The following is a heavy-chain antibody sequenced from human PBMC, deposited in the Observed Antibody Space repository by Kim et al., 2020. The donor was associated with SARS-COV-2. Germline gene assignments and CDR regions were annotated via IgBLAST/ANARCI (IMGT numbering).Heavy chain of an antibody. J-gene: IGHJ5*02. V-gene: IGHV4-31*03. Sequence: SETLSLTCTVSGGSISSGGYYWSWIRQHPGKGLEWIGYIYYSGSTYYNPSLKSRVTISVDTSKNQFSLKLSSVTAADTAVYYGARGILWRRTFDPWGQGTLVTVSS. CDR3: ARGILWRRTFDP. CDR1: GGSISSGGYY. D-gene: IGHD3-10*01. CDR2: IYYSGST.